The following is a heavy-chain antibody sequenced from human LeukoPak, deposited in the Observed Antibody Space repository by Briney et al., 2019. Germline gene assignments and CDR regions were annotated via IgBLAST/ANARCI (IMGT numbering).Heavy chain of an antibody. V-gene: IGHV3-11*04. CDR1: GFTFSDYY. CDR2: ISSSGSTT. Sequence: GGSLRLSCAASGFTFSDYYMSWIRQAPGKGLEWVSHISSSGSTTHYAYSVKGRFTISRDNAKNSLYLQMNSLRAEDTAVYYCTRDPYYYDSSGYFDYWGQGTLVTVSS. J-gene: IGHJ4*02. D-gene: IGHD3-22*01. CDR3: TRDPYYYDSSGYFDY.